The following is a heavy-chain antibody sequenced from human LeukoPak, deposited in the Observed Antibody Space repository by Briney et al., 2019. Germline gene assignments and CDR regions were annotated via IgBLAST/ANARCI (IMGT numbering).Heavy chain of an antibody. J-gene: IGHJ4*02. CDR1: GGSISSGGYS. CDR2: IYYSGST. Sequence: SETLSLTCAVSGGSISSGGYSWSWIRQPPGKGLEWIGYIYYSGSTYYNPSLKSRVTISVDTSKNQFSLKLSSVTAADTAVYYCARPGIAAAGNHFDYWGQGTLVTVSS. CDR3: ARPGIAAAGNHFDY. V-gene: IGHV4-30-4*07. D-gene: IGHD6-13*01.